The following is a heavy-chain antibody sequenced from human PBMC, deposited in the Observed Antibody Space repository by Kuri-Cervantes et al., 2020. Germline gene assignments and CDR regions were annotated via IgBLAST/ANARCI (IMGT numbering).Heavy chain of an antibody. Sequence: GESLKISCAIFGFTFNSHWMTWVRQAPGKGLEWVSAISGSGGSTYYADSVKGRFTISRDNSKNTLYLQMNSLRAEDTAVYYCAKQGAHTFKYYYYGMDVWGQGTTVTVSS. V-gene: IGHV3-23*01. D-gene: IGHD2/OR15-2a*01. CDR2: ISGSGGST. CDR3: AKQGAHTFKYYYYGMDV. J-gene: IGHJ6*02. CDR1: GFTFNSHW.